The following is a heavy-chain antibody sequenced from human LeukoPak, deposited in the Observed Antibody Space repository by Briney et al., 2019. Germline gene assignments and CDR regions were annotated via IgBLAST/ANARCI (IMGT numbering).Heavy chain of an antibody. CDR3: ARSGYSYGPDKYNWFDP. Sequence: SVKVSCKASGGTFSSYAISWVRQAPGQGLEWMGGIIPIFGTANYAQKFQGRVTITADKSTSTAYMELSRLRSDDTAVYYCARSGYSYGPDKYNWFDPWGQGTLVTVSS. CDR1: GGTFSSYA. V-gene: IGHV1-69*06. CDR2: IIPIFGTA. J-gene: IGHJ5*02. D-gene: IGHD5-18*01.